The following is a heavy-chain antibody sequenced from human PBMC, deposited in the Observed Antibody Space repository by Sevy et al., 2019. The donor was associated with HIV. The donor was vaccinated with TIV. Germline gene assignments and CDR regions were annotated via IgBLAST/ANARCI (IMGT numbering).Heavy chain of an antibody. J-gene: IGHJ3*02. Sequence: GESLRLSCAASGFTFSSYEMNWVRQAPGKGLEWVSSISSSSNYIYYADSVKGRFTISRDNAKDSLFLQMNRLRAEDTAIYYCARGYCSGTSCSSGRAWVAFDIWGQGTMVTVSS. CDR1: GFTFSSYE. CDR2: ISSSSNYI. V-gene: IGHV3-21*01. CDR3: ARGYCSGTSCSSGRAWVAFDI. D-gene: IGHD2-15*01.